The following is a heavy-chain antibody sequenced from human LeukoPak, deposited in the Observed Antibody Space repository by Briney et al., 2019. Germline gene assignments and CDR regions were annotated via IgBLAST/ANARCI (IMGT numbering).Heavy chain of an antibody. CDR2: ISDSGGST. V-gene: IGHV3-23*01. Sequence: GESLRLSCAASGSIFSRYAMSWVRQAPGEGLEWVSVISDSGGSTNYADSVKGRFTISRDNSKNTLYLQMNSLRAEDTAVYYCARGPTGTPFDYWGQGTLVTVSS. CDR3: ARGPTGTPFDY. J-gene: IGHJ4*02. D-gene: IGHD1-14*01. CDR1: GSIFSRYA.